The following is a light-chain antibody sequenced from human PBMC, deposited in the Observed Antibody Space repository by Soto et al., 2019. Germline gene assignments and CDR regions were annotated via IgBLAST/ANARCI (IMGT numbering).Light chain of an antibody. V-gene: IGLV7-46*01. Sequence: QAVVTQEPSLTVSPGGTVTLTCGSSTGAVTSGHYPYWFQQKPGQAPRTLIYDTSNKHSWTPARFSGSLLGGKAALTLSGAQPEDEAECYCLLSYSGARKVFGTGTKVTVL. J-gene: IGLJ1*01. CDR2: DTS. CDR1: TGAVTSGHY. CDR3: LLSYSGARKV.